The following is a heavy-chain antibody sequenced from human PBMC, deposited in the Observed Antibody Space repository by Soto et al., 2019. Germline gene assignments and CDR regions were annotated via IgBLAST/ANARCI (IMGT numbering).Heavy chain of an antibody. CDR1: GYRFTSYW. CDR2: IYPGDSDT. Sequence: GESLKISCKGSGYRFTSYWIGWVRQMPGEGLEWMGIIYPGDSDTRYSPSFQGQVTISADTSIGTAFLQWRSLKASDSAMYFCARGIRGTLNPCYILYCGQGPLRTVSS. CDR3: ARGIRGTLNPCYILY. D-gene: IGHD1-20*01. J-gene: IGHJ4*02. V-gene: IGHV5-51*01.